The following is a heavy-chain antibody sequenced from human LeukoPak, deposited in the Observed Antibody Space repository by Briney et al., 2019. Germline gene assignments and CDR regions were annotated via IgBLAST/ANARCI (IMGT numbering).Heavy chain of an antibody. D-gene: IGHD3-10*01. Sequence: GGSLRLSCAASGFTFRSYGMHWVRQAPGKGLEWVAVISYDGSNKYYADSVKGRFTISRDNSKNTLYLQMNSLRAEDTAVYYCARESQAGYYGSGSSPGPLGYWGQGTLVTVSS. CDR3: ARESQAGYYGSGSSPGPLGY. J-gene: IGHJ4*02. V-gene: IGHV3-30*03. CDR1: GFTFRSYG. CDR2: ISYDGSNK.